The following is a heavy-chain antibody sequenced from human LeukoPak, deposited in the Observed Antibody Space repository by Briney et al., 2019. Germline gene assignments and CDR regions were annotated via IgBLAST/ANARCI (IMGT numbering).Heavy chain of an antibody. CDR1: GYTLTELS. D-gene: IGHD2-8*01. Sequence: ASVKVSCKVSGYTLTELSIHWVRQAPGQGLEWMGWINPYSGGINYGRKFQGRVTMTRDTSINTAYMDLSSLRSDDTAVYYCAREVTKFDYWGQGTLVTVSS. J-gene: IGHJ4*02. CDR3: AREVTKFDY. V-gene: IGHV1-2*02. CDR2: INPYSGGI.